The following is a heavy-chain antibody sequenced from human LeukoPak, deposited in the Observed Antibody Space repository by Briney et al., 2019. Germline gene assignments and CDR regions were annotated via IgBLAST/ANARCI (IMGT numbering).Heavy chain of an antibody. Sequence: GGSLRLSCAASGFTFSSYAMSWVRQAPGKGLEWVSAISGSGGSNYYADSMKGQFTLSRDNYKNTLYLQMNSMRAEDTAVYYCAKDRRYYYYDSSGFAKLALQYYFDYWGQGTLVTVSS. D-gene: IGHD3-22*01. CDR2: ISGSGGSN. V-gene: IGHV3-23*01. J-gene: IGHJ4*02. CDR1: GFTFSSYA. CDR3: AKDRRYYYYDSSGFAKLALQYYFDY.